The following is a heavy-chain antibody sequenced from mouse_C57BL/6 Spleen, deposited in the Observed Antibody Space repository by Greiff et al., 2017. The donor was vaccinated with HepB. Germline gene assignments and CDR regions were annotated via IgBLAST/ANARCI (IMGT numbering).Heavy chain of an antibody. CDR3: ARRSLFHDFDY. V-gene: IGHV5-12*01. CDR2: ISNGGGST. J-gene: IGHJ2*01. CDR1: GFTFSDYY. D-gene: IGHD2-3*01. Sequence: EVKLEESGGGLVQPGGSLKLSCAASGFTFSDYYMYWVRQTPEKRLEWVAYISNGGGSTYYPDTVKGRFTISRDNAKNTLYLQMSRLKSEDTAMYDCARRSLFHDFDYWGQGTTLTVSS.